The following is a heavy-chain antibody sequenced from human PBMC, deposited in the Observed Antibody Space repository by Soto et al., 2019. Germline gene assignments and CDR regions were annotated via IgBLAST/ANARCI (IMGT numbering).Heavy chain of an antibody. CDR3: AKDYYFDY. V-gene: IGHV3-23*01. Sequence: EVQLLESGGGLVQPGGSLRLSCAASGFTFSNYAMTWVRQAPGKGLEWVSAISGSGGRRYSADSVKGRSTISRDNSKNTLNMQMNSLRAEDTAVYYCAKDYYFDYWGQGTLVTVSS. J-gene: IGHJ4*02. CDR2: ISGSGGRR. CDR1: GFTFSNYA.